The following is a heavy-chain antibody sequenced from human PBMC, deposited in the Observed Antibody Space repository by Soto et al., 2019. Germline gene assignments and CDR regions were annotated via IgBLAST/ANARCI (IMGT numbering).Heavy chain of an antibody. D-gene: IGHD2-2*01. CDR3: GRCTSTSCHLGSDY. CDR1: GFTFSSYA. Sequence: QVLLVDSGGGVVQPGRSLRLSCAASGFTFSSYAMNWVRQAPGKGLEWVALISHDGINKYYADSVRGRFTISRDSSTNTLYLQMNSLRAADTAVYYCGRCTSTSCHLGSDYWGQGTLVTVS. V-gene: IGHV3-30-3*01. CDR2: ISHDGINK. J-gene: IGHJ4*02.